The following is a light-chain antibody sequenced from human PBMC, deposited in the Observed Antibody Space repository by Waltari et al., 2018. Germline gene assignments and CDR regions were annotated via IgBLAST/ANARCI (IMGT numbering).Light chain of an antibody. CDR3: QQYNRWPPIT. CDR2: DAS. V-gene: IGKV3-15*01. CDR1: QSIATN. J-gene: IGKJ5*01. Sequence: EVVMTQSPATLYVSPGERASLSCRASQSIATNLAWYQQKPGQSPRLLVYDASTRAPSIPARFRGSGSGTEFTLTISSLQSEDSAVYYCQQYNRWPPITFGQGTRLEIK.